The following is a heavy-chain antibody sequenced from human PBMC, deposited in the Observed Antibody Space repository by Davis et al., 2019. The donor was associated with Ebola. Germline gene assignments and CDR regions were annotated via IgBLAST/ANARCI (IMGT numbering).Heavy chain of an antibody. V-gene: IGHV3-23*01. Sequence: GESLKISCAASGFTFSSYSMNWVRQAPGKGLEWVSAISGSGGSTYYADSVKGRFTISRDNSKNTLYLQMNSLRAEDTAVYYCARVGDYGDYVLDYWGQGTLVTVSS. CDR1: GFTFSSYS. J-gene: IGHJ4*02. CDR3: ARVGDYGDYVLDY. D-gene: IGHD4-17*01. CDR2: ISGSGGST.